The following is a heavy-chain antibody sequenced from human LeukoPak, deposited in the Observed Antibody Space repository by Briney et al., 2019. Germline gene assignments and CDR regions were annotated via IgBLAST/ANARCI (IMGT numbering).Heavy chain of an antibody. CDR1: GSPFTSYW. Sequence: GESLKISCQGSGSPFTSYWIGWVRQMPGKGLEWMGIIYPGDSDTRYSPSFQGQVTISADKSISTAYLQWSSLRASDTAMYYCTRSRGGGKSPDAFDIWGQGTMVTVSS. V-gene: IGHV5-51*01. CDR3: TRSRGGGKSPDAFDI. J-gene: IGHJ3*02. CDR2: IYPGDSDT. D-gene: IGHD4-23*01.